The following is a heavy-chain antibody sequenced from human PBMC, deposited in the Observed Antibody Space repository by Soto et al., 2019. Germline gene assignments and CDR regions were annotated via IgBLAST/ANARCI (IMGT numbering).Heavy chain of an antibody. V-gene: IGHV3-48*02. CDR2: ISSSSSTI. CDR1: GFTFSSYS. J-gene: IGHJ4*02. Sequence: EVQLVESGGGLVHPGGSLRLSCAASGFTFSSYSMNWVREAPGKRLEWGSYISSSSSTIYYADSVKGRFTISRENGKNSLYLQMNSVRDEDTGVYYCARGRGIQLWFTVDYWGQGTLVTVSS. CDR3: ARGRGIQLWFTVDY. D-gene: IGHD5-18*01.